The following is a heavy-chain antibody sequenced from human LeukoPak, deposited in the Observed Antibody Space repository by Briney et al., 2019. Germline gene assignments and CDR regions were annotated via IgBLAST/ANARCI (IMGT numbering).Heavy chain of an antibody. D-gene: IGHD2-2*01. CDR3: ARRLTQYDCFDP. CDR1: GDSVSSNSVT. J-gene: IGHJ5*02. CDR2: TYYRSTWYN. V-gene: IGHV6-1*01. Sequence: SQTLSLTCAISGDSVSSNSVTWNWIRQSPSKGLEWLGRTYYRSTWYNDYAVSVRGQITVNPDTSKNQFSLHLNSVTPEDTAVYYCARRLTQYDCFDPWGQGILVTVSS.